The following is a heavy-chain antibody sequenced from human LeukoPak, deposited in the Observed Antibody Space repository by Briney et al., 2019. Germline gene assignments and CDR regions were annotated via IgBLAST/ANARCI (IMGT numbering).Heavy chain of an antibody. Sequence: GGSLRLSCAASGFTFSNYWMHWVRQAPGKGLVWVSHINSDGSRTNYADSVKGRFTISRDNAKNTLYLQMNSLRVEDTALYYCARRHLNYYDSSGYRTYYFDYWGQGTLVTVSS. CDR1: GFTFSNYW. D-gene: IGHD3-22*01. CDR2: INSDGSRT. J-gene: IGHJ4*02. CDR3: ARRHLNYYDSSGYRTYYFDY. V-gene: IGHV3-74*01.